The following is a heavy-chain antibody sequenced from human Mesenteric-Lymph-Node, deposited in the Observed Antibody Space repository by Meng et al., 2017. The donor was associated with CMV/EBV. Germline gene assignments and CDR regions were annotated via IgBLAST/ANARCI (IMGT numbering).Heavy chain of an antibody. Sequence: GESLKISCAASGFTFSSYSMNWVRQAPGKGLEWVGRIKSKTDGGTTDYAAPVKGRFTISRDDSKNTLYLQMNSLKTEDTAVYYCQGSSTTSGWFDPWGQGTLVTVSS. CDR1: GFTFSSYS. CDR2: IKSKTDGGTT. D-gene: IGHD2-2*01. CDR3: QGSSTTSGWFDP. V-gene: IGHV3-15*01. J-gene: IGHJ5*02.